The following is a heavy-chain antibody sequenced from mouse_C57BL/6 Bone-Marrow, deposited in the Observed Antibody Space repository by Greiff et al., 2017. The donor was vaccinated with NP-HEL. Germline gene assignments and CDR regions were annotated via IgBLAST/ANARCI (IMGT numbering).Heavy chain of an antibody. D-gene: IGHD1-1*01. CDR1: GFTFSDYY. V-gene: IGHV5-12*01. CDR2: ISNGGGCT. J-gene: IGHJ1*03. CDR3: ARPNRLYYYGSSYYWYFDV. Sequence: EVQRVESGGGLVQPGGSLKLSCAASGFTFSDYYMYWVRQTPEKRLEWVAYISNGGGCTYYPDTVKGRFTISRDNAKNTLYLQMSRLKSEDTAMYYCARPNRLYYYGSSYYWYFDVWGTGTTVTVSS.